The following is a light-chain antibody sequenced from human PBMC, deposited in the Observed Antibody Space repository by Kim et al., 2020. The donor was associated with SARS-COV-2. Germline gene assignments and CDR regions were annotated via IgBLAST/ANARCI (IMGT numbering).Light chain of an antibody. Sequence: DIQMTLSPSTLSASVGDRVTIFCWASQSVRDSLALYQQKPGKAPKLLIYDASRLQSGVSSRFSGSGSGTDFTLTISSLHPDDVATYYCQEYNSFFRYTFGQGTKLEI. CDR2: DAS. CDR3: QEYNSFFRYT. CDR1: QSVRDS. V-gene: IGKV1-5*02. J-gene: IGKJ2*01.